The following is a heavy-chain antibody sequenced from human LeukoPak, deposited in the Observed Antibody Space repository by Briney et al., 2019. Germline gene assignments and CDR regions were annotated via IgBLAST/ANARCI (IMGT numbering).Heavy chain of an antibody. CDR1: GFXFSDYG. Sequence: GGSLRLSCAASGFXFSDYGIHWVRQAPGKGLEWVAVLSPHANYEYYADSVQGRFAISRDDSKNTVYLQMNSLRDEETDVYYCARDWIDRSLDYWGLGTLVTVSS. CDR2: LSPHANYE. V-gene: IGHV3-33*01. D-gene: IGHD2-2*03. CDR3: ARDWIDRSLDY. J-gene: IGHJ4*02.